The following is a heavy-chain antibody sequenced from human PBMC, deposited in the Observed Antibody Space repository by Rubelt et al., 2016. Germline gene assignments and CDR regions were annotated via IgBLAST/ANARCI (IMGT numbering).Heavy chain of an antibody. J-gene: IGHJ3*02. D-gene: IGHD5-24*01. CDR1: GFNVGSSY. CDR2: ISSSSSYI. V-gene: IGHV3-21*01. Sequence: GGSLRLSCAASGFNVGSSYMSWVRQAPGKGLEWVSSISSSSSYIYYADSVKGRFTIYRDNAKNSLYLQMNSLRAEDTAVYYCARGSRDGYNQDAFAIWGQGTMVTVSS. CDR3: ARGSRDGYNQDAFAI.